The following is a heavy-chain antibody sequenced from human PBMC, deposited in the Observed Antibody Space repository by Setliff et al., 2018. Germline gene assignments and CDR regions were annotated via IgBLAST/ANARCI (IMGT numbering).Heavy chain of an antibody. Sequence: ASVKVSCKASGYTLSHYYMHWVRQAPGQGLEWMGLINPSGENTNYAQKFQGRVTMTTDTSTNTAYMELRSLRSDDTAVYYCARERATIVVEPDQAFFHHWGQGTLVTVS. V-gene: IGHV1-46*01. CDR1: GYTLSHYY. J-gene: IGHJ1*01. CDR3: ARERATIVVEPDQAFFHH. CDR2: INPSGENT. D-gene: IGHD2-15*01.